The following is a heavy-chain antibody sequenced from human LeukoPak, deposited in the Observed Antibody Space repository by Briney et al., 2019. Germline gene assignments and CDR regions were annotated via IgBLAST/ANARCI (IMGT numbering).Heavy chain of an antibody. J-gene: IGHJ4*02. V-gene: IGHV3-21*01. CDR1: GFTFSSYS. CDR3: ARGAYCGGDCYDY. D-gene: IGHD2-21*01. CDR2: ISSSSSYI. Sequence: IPGGSLRLSCAASGFTFSSYSMNWVRQAPGKGLEWVSSISSSSSYIYYADSVKGRFTISRDNAKNSLYLQMNSLRAEDTAVYYCARGAYCGGDCYDYWGQGTLVTVSS.